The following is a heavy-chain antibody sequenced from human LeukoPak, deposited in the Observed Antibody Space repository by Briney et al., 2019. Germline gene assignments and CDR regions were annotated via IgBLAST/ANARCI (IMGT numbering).Heavy chain of an antibody. D-gene: IGHD3-22*01. J-gene: IGHJ4*02. CDR3: ARGHQCYYDSSGYYYEPNFDY. V-gene: IGHV4-30-2*01. CDR1: GGSISSGGYS. CDR2: IYHSGST. Sequence: SETLSLTCAVSGGSISSGGYSWSWIRQPPGKGLEWIGYIYHSGSTYYNPSLKSRVTISVDRSKNQFSLKLSSVTAADTAVYYCARGHQCYYDSSGYYYEPNFDYWGQGTLVTVSS.